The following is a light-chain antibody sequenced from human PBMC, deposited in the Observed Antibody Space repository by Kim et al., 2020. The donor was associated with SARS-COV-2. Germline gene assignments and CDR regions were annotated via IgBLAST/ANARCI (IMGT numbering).Light chain of an antibody. CDR1: QDISNY. CDR3: QKCDSAPWT. CDR2: AAS. J-gene: IGKJ1*01. Sequence: DIQMTQSPSSLSASVGDRVTITCRASQDISNYLAWFQLKPGKAPKLLIYAASALQPGVPSRFSGSGSGTDFTLTVTSLQPEDVATYYRQKCDSAPWTFGQGTKVDIK. V-gene: IGKV1-27*01.